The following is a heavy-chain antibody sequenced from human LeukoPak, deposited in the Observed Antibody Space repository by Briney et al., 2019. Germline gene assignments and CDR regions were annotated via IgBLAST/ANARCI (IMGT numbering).Heavy chain of an antibody. J-gene: IGHJ4*02. Sequence: SETLSLTCTVSGGSISCYYWSWIRQPPGKGLEWIGYIYYSGSTNYNPSLKSRVTISVDTSKNQFSLKLSSVTAADTAVYYCAGIAVAGTGSGLNFDYWGQGTLVTVSS. CDR2: IYYSGST. V-gene: IGHV4-59*01. CDR1: GGSISCYY. D-gene: IGHD6-19*01. CDR3: AGIAVAGTGSGLNFDY.